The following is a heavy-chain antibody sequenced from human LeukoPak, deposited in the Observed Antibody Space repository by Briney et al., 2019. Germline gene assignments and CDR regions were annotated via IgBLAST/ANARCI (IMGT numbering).Heavy chain of an antibody. V-gene: IGHV3-48*03. J-gene: IGHJ4*02. Sequence: GGSLRLSCAASGFTFRSYEMNWVRQAPGKGLEWVSYISSSGSTIYYADSVKGRFTISRDNAKNSLYLQMNSLRAEDTAVYYCARILGATTDYWGQGTLVTVSS. CDR1: GFTFRSYE. D-gene: IGHD1-26*01. CDR2: ISSSGSTI. CDR3: ARILGATTDY.